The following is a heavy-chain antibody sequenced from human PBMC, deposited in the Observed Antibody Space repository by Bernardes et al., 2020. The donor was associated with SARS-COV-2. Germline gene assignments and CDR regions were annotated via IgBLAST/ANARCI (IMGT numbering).Heavy chain of an antibody. D-gene: IGHD3-22*01. Sequence: SEPLSLTCTVSGGSISSGGYYWSWLLQHPGKGLEWIGYIAYNENTYYNPSLKSRVTISVGTSQSQFSLSLRSVTAADTAVYYCARNSNYYDSSGYYHNWFDPWGQGTLVTVSS. CDR1: GGSISSGGYY. J-gene: IGHJ5*02. CDR2: IAYNENT. V-gene: IGHV4-31*03. CDR3: ARNSNYYDSSGYYHNWFDP.